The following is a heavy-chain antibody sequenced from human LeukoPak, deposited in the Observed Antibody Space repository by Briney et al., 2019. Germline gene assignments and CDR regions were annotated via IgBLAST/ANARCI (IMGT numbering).Heavy chain of an antibody. J-gene: IGHJ6*02. CDR1: GFTFSNYY. D-gene: IGHD2-15*01. Sequence: GGSLRLSCAASGFTFSNYYMNWVRQAPGKGLEWVSSISTSSTTIYYADSVKGRFTISRDNSKNTLYLQMSSLRAEDTAVYFCVRGYSFGPYGMDVWGQGTTVTVSS. V-gene: IGHV3-48*01. CDR2: ISTSSTTI. CDR3: VRGYSFGPYGMDV.